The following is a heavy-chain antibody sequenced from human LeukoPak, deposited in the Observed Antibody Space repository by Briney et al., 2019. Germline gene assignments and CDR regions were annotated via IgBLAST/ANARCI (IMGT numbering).Heavy chain of an antibody. J-gene: IGHJ4*02. CDR3: AKAEGSMVRGVFPPYFDY. CDR1: GFTFDDYA. CDR2: ISWNSGSI. Sequence: PGRSLRLSCAASGFTFDDYAMHWVRQAPGKGLEWVPGISWNSGSIGYADSVKGRFTISRDNAKNSLYLQMNSLRAEDMALYYCAKAEGSMVRGVFPPYFDYWGQGTLVTVSS. D-gene: IGHD3-10*01. V-gene: IGHV3-9*03.